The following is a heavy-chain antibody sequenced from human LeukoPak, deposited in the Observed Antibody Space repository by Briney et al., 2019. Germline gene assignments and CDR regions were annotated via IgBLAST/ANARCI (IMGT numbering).Heavy chain of an antibody. J-gene: IGHJ4*02. D-gene: IGHD1-26*01. Sequence: PGGSLRLSCAASGFTFSSYAMHWVRQAPGKGLEYVSAISSNGGSTYYANSVKGRFTISRDNSKNTQYLQMGSLRAEDMAVYYCARGKHSGSYYLLYYFDYWGRGTLVTVSS. CDR3: ARGKHSGSYYLLYYFDY. V-gene: IGHV3-64*01. CDR2: ISSNGGST. CDR1: GFTFSSYA.